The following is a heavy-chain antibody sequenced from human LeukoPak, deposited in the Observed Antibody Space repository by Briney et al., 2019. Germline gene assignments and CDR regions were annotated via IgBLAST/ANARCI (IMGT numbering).Heavy chain of an antibody. CDR3: ARGPDSSGWDLGFDY. V-gene: IGHV1-3*02. Sequence: ASVKVSCKASGYTFTSYAMHWVRQAPGQGLEWMGXSNAGNGDTKYSQEFQGRVSITRDTSASTAYMELSSLRSEDMAVYYCARGPDSSGWDLGFDYWGQGTLVTVSS. CDR1: GYTFTSYA. J-gene: IGHJ4*02. CDR2: SNAGNGDT. D-gene: IGHD6-19*01.